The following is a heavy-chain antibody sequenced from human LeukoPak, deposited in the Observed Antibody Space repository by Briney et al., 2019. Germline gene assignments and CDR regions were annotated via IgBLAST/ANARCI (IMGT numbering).Heavy chain of an antibody. CDR3: AKGTCSSTSCHFDY. CDR1: GFTFSSYG. CDR2: ISYDGSNK. V-gene: IGHV3-30*18. Sequence: GRSLRLSCAASGFTFSSYGMHWVRQAPGKGLEWVAVISYDGSNKYYADSVKGRFTISRDNSKNTLYLQMNSLRAEDTAVYYCAKGTCSSTSCHFDYWGQGTLVTVSS. D-gene: IGHD2-2*01. J-gene: IGHJ4*02.